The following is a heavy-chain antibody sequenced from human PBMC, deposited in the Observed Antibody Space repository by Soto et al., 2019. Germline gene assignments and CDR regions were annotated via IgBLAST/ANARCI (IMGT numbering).Heavy chain of an antibody. D-gene: IGHD5-18*01. V-gene: IGHV3-23*01. CDR2: LSGSGGST. CDR1: GFTFSSYA. CDR3: AKFWGGYSYGENY. J-gene: IGHJ4*02. Sequence: EVQLLESGGGLVQPGVSLRLSCAASGFTFSSYAMSWVRQAPGKGLEWVSALSGSGGSTYYADSVKGRFTISRDNSKNTLYLQMNSLRAEDTAVYYCAKFWGGYSYGENYWGQGTLVTVSS.